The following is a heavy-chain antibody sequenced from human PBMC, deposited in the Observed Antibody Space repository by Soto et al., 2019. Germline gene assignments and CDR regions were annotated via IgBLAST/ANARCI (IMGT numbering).Heavy chain of an antibody. CDR1: GGSINSYY. J-gene: IGHJ5*02. V-gene: IGHV4-59*01. CDR2: SFFSGPT. Sequence: PSETLSLTCTVSGGSINSYYWGWLRQSPGKGLEWLGYSFFSGPTNYNPSLRSRVAISIDTSKNQFSLKLSSVTAADTALYYCARVFPYFSSPSCSKGRFDPWGQGTLVPVSS. CDR3: ARVFPYFSSPSCSKGRFDP. D-gene: IGHD2-2*01.